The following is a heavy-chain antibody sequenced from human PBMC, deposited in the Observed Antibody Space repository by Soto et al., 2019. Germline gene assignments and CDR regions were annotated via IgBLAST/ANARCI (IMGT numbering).Heavy chain of an antibody. CDR1: AFNFSEAS. D-gene: IGHD2-8*02. CDR3: ATGLYNTGGVDY. V-gene: IGHV3-15*07. CDR2: IKGQTDGGTT. J-gene: IGHJ4*02. Sequence: GGSLRLSCAASAFNFSEASLNWVRQAPGKGLEWIGRIKGQTDGGTTGRFTISRDESKTTLYLQMNSLTTEDTAVYYCATGLYNTGGVDYWGLGTLVTCPQ.